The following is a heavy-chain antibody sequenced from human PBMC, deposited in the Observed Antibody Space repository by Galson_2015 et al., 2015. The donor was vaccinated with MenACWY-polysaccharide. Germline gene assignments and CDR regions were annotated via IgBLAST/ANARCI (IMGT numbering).Heavy chain of an antibody. CDR2: ISTSSTYK. V-gene: IGHV3-21*04. Sequence: SLRLSCAASGFTFKSYSMNWVRQAPGKGLEWVSAISTSSTYKYYAASVKGRFTISRDDATNSLYLQMNSLRPEDTALYYCARETEPIVVGVAFDIWGLGTMVIVSS. J-gene: IGHJ3*02. D-gene: IGHD3-22*01. CDR3: ARETEPIVVGVAFDI. CDR1: GFTFKSYS.